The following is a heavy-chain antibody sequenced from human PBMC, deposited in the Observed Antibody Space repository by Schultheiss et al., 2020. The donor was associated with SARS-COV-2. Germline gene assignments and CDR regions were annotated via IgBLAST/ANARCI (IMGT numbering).Heavy chain of an antibody. J-gene: IGHJ3*02. D-gene: IGHD7-27*01. CDR3: ARELNWGDDAFDI. CDR2: ISSGGNTI. Sequence: GGSLRLSCAASGFTFSDYYMSWIRQAPGKGLEWVSYISSGGNTIYYADSVKGRFTISRDNAKNSLYLQIDNLRAEDTAVYYCARELNWGDDAFDIWGQGTKVTVSS. V-gene: IGHV3-11*01. CDR1: GFTFSDYY.